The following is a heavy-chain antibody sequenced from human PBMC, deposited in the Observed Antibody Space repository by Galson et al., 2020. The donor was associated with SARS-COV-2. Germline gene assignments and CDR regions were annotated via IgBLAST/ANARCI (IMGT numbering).Heavy chain of an antibody. CDR3: ARRGWSGRTYCFDY. Sequence: ALETLSLTCTVSGGSISVYYWSWIRQSPEKGLEWIGYIHYSGSTNYNPSLQSRVTMSVDSSKNQFSLNLSSVTAADTAVYFCARRGWSGRTYCFDYWGHGILVTVSS. J-gene: IGHJ4*01. CDR2: IHYSGST. V-gene: IGHV4-59*13. D-gene: IGHD3-10*01. CDR1: GGSISVYY.